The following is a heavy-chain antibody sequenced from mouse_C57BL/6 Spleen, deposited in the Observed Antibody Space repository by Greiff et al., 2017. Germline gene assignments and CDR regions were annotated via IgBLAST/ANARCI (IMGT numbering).Heavy chain of an antibody. Sequence: DVQLVESGGGLVKPGGSLKLSCAASGFTFSSYAMSWVRQTPEKRLEWVATISDGGSYTYYPDNVKGRFPISRDKAKNNLYLQMSQLKSEETAMYYCAREGDYPGDWGQGTTLTVSS. D-gene: IGHD5-5*01. V-gene: IGHV5-4*01. CDR2: ISDGGSYT. CDR1: GFTFSSYA. J-gene: IGHJ2*01. CDR3: AREGDYPGD.